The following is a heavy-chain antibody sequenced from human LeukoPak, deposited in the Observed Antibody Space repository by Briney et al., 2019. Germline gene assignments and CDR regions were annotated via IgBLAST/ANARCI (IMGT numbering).Heavy chain of an antibody. Sequence: SVKVSCKASGGTFSSYAIGWVRQAPGQGLEWMGRIIPILGIANYAQKFQGRVTITADKSTSTAYMELSSLRSEDTAVYYCAIGYCSGGSCSNFDPWGQGTLVAVSS. CDR2: IIPILGIA. D-gene: IGHD2-15*01. J-gene: IGHJ5*02. CDR3: AIGYCSGGSCSNFDP. V-gene: IGHV1-69*04. CDR1: GGTFSSYA.